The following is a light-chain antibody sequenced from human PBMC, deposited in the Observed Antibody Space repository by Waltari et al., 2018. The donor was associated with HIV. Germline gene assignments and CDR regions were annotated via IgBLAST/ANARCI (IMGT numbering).Light chain of an antibody. Sequence: QSVLTQTPSASGAPGQRVTMSCSGGTSNIGSNTVTWFQHFPGSAPKLLIYSNTYRPSGVPDRFSGSRSGASASLVISGLRSEDEADYYCATWDGGLNAYVFGTGTRVSV. CDR3: ATWDGGLNAYV. J-gene: IGLJ1*01. CDR2: SNT. CDR1: TSNIGSNT. V-gene: IGLV1-44*01.